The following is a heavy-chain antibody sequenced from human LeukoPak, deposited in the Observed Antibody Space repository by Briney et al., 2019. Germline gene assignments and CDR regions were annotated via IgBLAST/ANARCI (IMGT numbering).Heavy chain of an antibody. D-gene: IGHD6-19*01. CDR1: GYSISSGYY. CDR3: ARGLEQWLVDAFDI. CDR2: IYHSGST. V-gene: IGHV4-38-2*02. Sequence: SETLSLTCTVSGYSISSGYYWGWIRQPPGKGLEWIGSIYHSGSTYYNPSLKSRVTISVDTSKNQFSLKLSSVTAADTAVYYCARGLEQWLVDAFDIWGQGTMVTVSS. J-gene: IGHJ3*02.